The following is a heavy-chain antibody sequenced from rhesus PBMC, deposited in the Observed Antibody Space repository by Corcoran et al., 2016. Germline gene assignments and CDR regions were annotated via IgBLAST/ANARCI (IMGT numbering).Heavy chain of an antibody. J-gene: IGHJ4*01. CDR1: GFTFSSYE. Sequence: DVQLVESGGGLVKPGGSLRLSCVASGFTFSSYEMHWVRQAPGKGLEWVSVIIESGGTIYYAECVKGRFTISRDNAKNSLFLQMNSLRAEDTAVYYCTRRGSWRYYFDYWGQGVLVTVSS. CDR3: TRRGSWRYYFDY. D-gene: IGHD6-25*01. CDR2: IIESGGTI. V-gene: IGHV3-100*02.